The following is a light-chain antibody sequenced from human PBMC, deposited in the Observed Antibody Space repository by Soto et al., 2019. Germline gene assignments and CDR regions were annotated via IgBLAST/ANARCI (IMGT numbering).Light chain of an antibody. V-gene: IGKV3-20*01. CDR1: QSVSNNY. Sequence: EIVLTQSPGTLSLSPGERATLSCRASQSVSNNYLAWYQQKPGQAPRLLIYGASDRATGIPDRFSGSGSGTDFTLTISSLQSEDFAVFYCHQYYNWPLTFGGGTKVDIK. J-gene: IGKJ4*01. CDR2: GAS. CDR3: HQYYNWPLT.